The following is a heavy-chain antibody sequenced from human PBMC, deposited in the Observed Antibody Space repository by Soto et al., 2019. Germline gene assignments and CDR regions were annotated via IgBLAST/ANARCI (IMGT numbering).Heavy chain of an antibody. CDR2: ISGSGGST. Sequence: GGSLRLSCAASGFTFSSYAMSWVRQAPGKGLEWVSAISGSGGSTYYADSVKGRFTISRDNSKNTPYLQMNSLRAEDTAVYYCAKASLTLTHYYGSSTYFDYWGQGTLVTVSS. J-gene: IGHJ4*02. CDR1: GFTFSSYA. D-gene: IGHD3-10*01. CDR3: AKASLTLTHYYGSSTYFDY. V-gene: IGHV3-23*01.